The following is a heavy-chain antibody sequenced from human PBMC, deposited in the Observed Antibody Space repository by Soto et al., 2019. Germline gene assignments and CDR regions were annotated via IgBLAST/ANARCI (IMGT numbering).Heavy chain of an antibody. V-gene: IGHV4-59*01. Sequence: SETLSLTCTVSGVSITNYFWSWIRQPPGKGLEWIGYIYYSGSTNYNPSLKSRVTISLDTSKSQFSLNLNSVTAADTAVYYCARTLSGGFDYWGQGTLVTVSS. J-gene: IGHJ4*02. CDR1: GVSITNYF. CDR2: IYYSGST. CDR3: ARTLSGGFDY.